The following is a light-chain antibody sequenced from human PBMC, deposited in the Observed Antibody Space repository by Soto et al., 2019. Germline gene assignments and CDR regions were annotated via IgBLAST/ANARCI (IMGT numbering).Light chain of an antibody. CDR3: WQRNICLPFT. Sequence: EIVLTHSPATLSLSPCERATLSFSASPSVTNFLAWYQQKPAQEPRRLINGGLNRGASIIASFSSSSSWTEVTPTTSSLEDAEAVIVYCWQRNICLPFTFGQGTRLEIK. CDR1: PSVTNF. CDR2: GGL. J-gene: IGKJ5*01. V-gene: IGKV3-11*01.